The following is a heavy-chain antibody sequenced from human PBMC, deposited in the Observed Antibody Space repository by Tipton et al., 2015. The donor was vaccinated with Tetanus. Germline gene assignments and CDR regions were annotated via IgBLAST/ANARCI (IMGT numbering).Heavy chain of an antibody. CDR2: ISYDGSKK. CDR1: GFTFSTYG. D-gene: IGHD2-15*01. V-gene: IGHV3-30*03. Sequence: SLRLSCAASGFTFSTYGMHWVRQAPGTGLEWVAVISYDGSKKFYGDSVKDRFTVSRDNSKSTLYLQMNSLRAEDTAVYYCAREADCSGGSCFSGDFDNWGQGTQVTVSS. J-gene: IGHJ4*02. CDR3: AREADCSGGSCFSGDFDN.